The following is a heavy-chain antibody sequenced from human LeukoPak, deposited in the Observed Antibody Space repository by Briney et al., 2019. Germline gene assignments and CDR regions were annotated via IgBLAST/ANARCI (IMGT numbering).Heavy chain of an antibody. D-gene: IGHD3-22*01. V-gene: IGHV4-34*01. J-gene: IGHJ4*02. Sequence: SETLSLTCAVYGGSFSGYYWSWIRQPPGKGLEWIGEINHSGSTNYNPSLKSRVTISVDTSKNQFSLKLSSVTAADTAVYYCHLLGHYYDSSGYWYFDYWGQGTLVTVSS. CDR1: GGSFSGYY. CDR3: HLLGHYYDSSGYWYFDY. CDR2: INHSGST.